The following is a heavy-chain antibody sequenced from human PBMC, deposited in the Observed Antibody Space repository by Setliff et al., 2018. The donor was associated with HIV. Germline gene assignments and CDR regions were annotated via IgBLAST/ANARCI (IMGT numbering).Heavy chain of an antibody. CDR2: TSTYSDET. CDR3: ARSRSMDV. Sequence: ASVKVSCKPSGYTFTAYGLSWVRQAPGQGLEWMGWTSTYSDETSYAQRLQGRVTFTSDTSATTAYMELSSLRSEDTAVYYCARSRSMDVWGQGTSVTVSS. V-gene: IGHV1-18*01. J-gene: IGHJ6*02. CDR1: GYTFTAYG.